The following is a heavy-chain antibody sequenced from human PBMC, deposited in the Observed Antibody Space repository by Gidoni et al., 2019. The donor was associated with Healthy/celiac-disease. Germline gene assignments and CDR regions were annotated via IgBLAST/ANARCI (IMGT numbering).Heavy chain of an antibody. CDR3: ARVGLSYYYDSSGYYYYYYGMDV. D-gene: IGHD3-22*01. CDR1: GCPFRDHY. CDR2: ISSSGSTI. J-gene: IGHJ6*02. V-gene: IGHV3-11*01. Sequence: QVQLVESGGGLVKPGGSLRLSCAASGCPFRDHYIGWSRQAPGKGMEWVSYISSSGSTIYYADAVKGRFTISRDNAKNSLYLQMNSLRAEDTAVYYCARVGLSYYYDSSGYYYYYYGMDVWGQGTTVTVSS.